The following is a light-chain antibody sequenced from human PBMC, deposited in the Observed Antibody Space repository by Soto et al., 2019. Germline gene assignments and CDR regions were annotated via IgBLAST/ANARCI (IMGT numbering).Light chain of an antibody. V-gene: IGKV3-20*01. CDR1: QSVSSSY. CDR3: QQYGSSPLT. J-gene: IGKJ1*01. Sequence: EIVLTQSPGTLSLSPGERATLSCRASQSVSSSYLAWYQQKPGHAPRLLIYGASSRATGIPDRFSGSGSGTDFTLTISRPEPEDFAVYYCQQYGSSPLTFGQGTKVEIK. CDR2: GAS.